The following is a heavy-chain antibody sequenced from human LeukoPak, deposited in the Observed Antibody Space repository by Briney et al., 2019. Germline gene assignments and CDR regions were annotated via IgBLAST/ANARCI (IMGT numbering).Heavy chain of an antibody. CDR3: ARVRLELPVYYYYYGMDV. CDR2: INPNSGGT. V-gene: IGHV1-2*02. J-gene: IGHJ6*02. Sequence: GASVKVSCKASGYTFTVYYMHWVRQAPGQGLEWMGWINPNSGGTNYAQKFQGRVTMTRDTSISTAYMELSRLRSDDTAVYYCARVRLELPVYYYYYGMDVWGQGTTVTVSS. D-gene: IGHD1-7*01. CDR1: GYTFTVYY.